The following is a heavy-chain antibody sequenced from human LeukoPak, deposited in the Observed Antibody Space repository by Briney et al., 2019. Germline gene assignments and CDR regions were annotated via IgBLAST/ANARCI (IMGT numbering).Heavy chain of an antibody. Sequence: ASVKVSCKASGYTXTGYYMHWVRQAPGQGLEWMGWINPNSGGTNYAQKFQGRVTMTRDTSISTAYMELSRLRSDDTAVYYCARDRSGWTGFDYWGRGTLVTVSS. D-gene: IGHD6-19*01. J-gene: IGHJ4*02. V-gene: IGHV1-2*02. CDR1: GYTXTGYY. CDR2: INPNSGGT. CDR3: ARDRSGWTGFDY.